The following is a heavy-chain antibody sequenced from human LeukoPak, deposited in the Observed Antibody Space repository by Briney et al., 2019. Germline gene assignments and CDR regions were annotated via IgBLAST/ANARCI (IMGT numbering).Heavy chain of an antibody. J-gene: IGHJ3*02. V-gene: IGHV3-48*01. CDR1: GFTFSSYS. Sequence: GGSLRLSCEASGFTFSSYSMNWVRQAPGKGLEWISYISTSTTTIYYANSVKGRFTISRDNSKNTLYLQMNSLRAEDTAVYYCAKIRPPAYDIWGQGTMVTVSS. D-gene: IGHD3-3*02. CDR3: AKIRPPAYDI. CDR2: ISTSTTTI.